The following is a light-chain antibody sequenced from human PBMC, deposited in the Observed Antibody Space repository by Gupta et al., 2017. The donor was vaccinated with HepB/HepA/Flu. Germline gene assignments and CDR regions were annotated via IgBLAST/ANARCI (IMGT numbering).Light chain of an antibody. J-gene: IGKJ1*01. Sequence: EIVMTHSPATLSVSPGARATLSCRASQSVSSNLAWYQQKPGQAPRLLIYGASTRATGIPARFSGSGSGTEFTLTISSLQSEDFAVYYCQQYNNWPRTFGQGTKVEIK. CDR3: QQYNNWPRT. V-gene: IGKV3-15*01. CDR2: GAS. CDR1: QSVSSN.